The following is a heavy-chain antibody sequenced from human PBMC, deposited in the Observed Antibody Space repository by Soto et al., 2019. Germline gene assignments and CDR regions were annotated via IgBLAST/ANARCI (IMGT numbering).Heavy chain of an antibody. CDR3: ARMGLLHGMDV. CDR2: ISYDGSNK. J-gene: IGHJ6*02. Sequence: QVQVVESGGGVVQPGRSPRLSCAASGFTFSSYAMHWVRQAPGKGLEWVALISYDGSNKYYADSVKGRFAISRDNSKNTLYLQMNSLRAEDTAVYYCARMGLLHGMDVWGQGTTVTVSS. D-gene: IGHD2-15*01. CDR1: GFTFSSYA. V-gene: IGHV3-30*09.